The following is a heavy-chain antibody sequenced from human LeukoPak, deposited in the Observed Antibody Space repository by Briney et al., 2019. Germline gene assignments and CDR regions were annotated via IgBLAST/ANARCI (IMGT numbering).Heavy chain of an antibody. CDR2: IYYSGST. J-gene: IGHJ6*02. CDR1: GGSISSGGYS. D-gene: IGHD4-11*01. V-gene: IGHV4-30-2*03. Sequence: PSETLSLTCAVSGGSISSGGYSWSWIRQPPGKGLEWIGSIYYSGSTYYNPSLKSRVTISVDTSKNQFSLKLSSVTAADTAVYYCARLRRQGPSKSYGMDVWGQGTTVTVSS. CDR3: ARLRRQGPSKSYGMDV.